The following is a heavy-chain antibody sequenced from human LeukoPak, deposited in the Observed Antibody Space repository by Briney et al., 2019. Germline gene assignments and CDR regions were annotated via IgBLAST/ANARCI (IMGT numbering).Heavy chain of an antibody. CDR2: ITWTGGNT. D-gene: IGHD6-13*01. J-gene: IGHJ4*02. CDR3: VKGPTHSAHWYAALDY. Sequence: GGSRRLSCAASGLNFDDYTMHWVRQAPGKGLEWVSLITWTGGNTYYADSVKGRFTISRDNFKRSLYLQMNSLRTEDTALYYCVKGPTHSAHWYAALDYWGQGTLVTVSS. V-gene: IGHV3-43*01. CDR1: GLNFDDYT.